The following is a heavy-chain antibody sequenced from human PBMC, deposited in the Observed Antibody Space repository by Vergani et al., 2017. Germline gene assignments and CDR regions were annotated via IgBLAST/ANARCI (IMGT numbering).Heavy chain of an antibody. Sequence: QVQLQESGPGLVKPSQTLSLTCTVSGGSISSGSYYWNWIRQPAGKGLEWIGRIYTSGSTNYNPSLKSRVTISVDTSKNQFSLKLSSVTAADTAVYYCARASRLDCSSTSCYTPYYYYYMDVWGKGP. D-gene: IGHD2-2*02. CDR1: GGSISSGSYY. J-gene: IGHJ6*03. V-gene: IGHV4-61*02. CDR3: ARASRLDCSSTSCYTPYYYYYMDV. CDR2: IYTSGST.